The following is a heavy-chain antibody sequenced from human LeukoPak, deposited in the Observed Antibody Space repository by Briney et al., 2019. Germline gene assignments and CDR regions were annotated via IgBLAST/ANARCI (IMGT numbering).Heavy chain of an antibody. V-gene: IGHV4-61*05. J-gene: IGHJ5*02. D-gene: IGHD2-2*01. CDR2: IYDSGST. Sequence: SETLSLTCTVSGGSISSSSYYWGWIRQPPGKGLGWIGYIYDSGSTKYNPSLKSRVTISVDTSKNQVSLRVTSVTAADTAVYYCARCGSISCYGGFDPWGQGTLVTVSS. CDR3: ARCGSISCYGGFDP. CDR1: GGSISSSSYY.